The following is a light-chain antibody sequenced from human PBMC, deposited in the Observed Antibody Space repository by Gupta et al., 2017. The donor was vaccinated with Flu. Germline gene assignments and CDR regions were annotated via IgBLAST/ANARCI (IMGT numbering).Light chain of an antibody. CDR2: AAC. Sequence: DIQMTQSPSSLSASVGDRVTITCRASHSISRYLNWYQQKPGKAPKLLIYAACRLKSGVPSRFSGSGSGTDFTLTISRRQPEDFATYYCQQRDSTPWTFGQGTKVEIK. J-gene: IGKJ1*01. V-gene: IGKV1-39*01. CDR3: QQRDSTPWT. CDR1: HSISRY.